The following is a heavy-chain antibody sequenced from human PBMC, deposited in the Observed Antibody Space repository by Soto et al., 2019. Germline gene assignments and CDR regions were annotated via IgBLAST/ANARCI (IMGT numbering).Heavy chain of an antibody. CDR2: ISAYNGNT. CDR1: GYTFTSYG. CDR3: ARDIIKYSSSSSNYFDY. V-gene: IGHV1-18*01. J-gene: IGHJ4*02. Sequence: ASVKVSCKASGYTFTSYGISWVRQAPGQGLEWMGWISAYNGNTNYAQKLQGRVTMTTDTSTSTAYMELRSLRSDDTAVYYCARDIIKYSSSSSNYFDYWGQGTLVTVSS. D-gene: IGHD6-6*01.